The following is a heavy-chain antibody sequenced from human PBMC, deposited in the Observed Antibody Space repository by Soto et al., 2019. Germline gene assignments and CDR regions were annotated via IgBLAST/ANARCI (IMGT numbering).Heavy chain of an antibody. CDR2: INPDAGAT. CDR3: ARGDIVLVPASEGNWFDP. V-gene: IGHV1-46*01. D-gene: IGHD2-2*01. J-gene: IGHJ5*02. Sequence: ASVKVSCKACAYSFTTYHIHWVRQAPGQGLEWMGLINPDAGATNYAQRFQGRLRVTSDTSTSTVYMELRSLRFDDTAVYYCARGDIVLVPASEGNWFDPWGQGTLVTVSS. CDR1: AYSFTTYH.